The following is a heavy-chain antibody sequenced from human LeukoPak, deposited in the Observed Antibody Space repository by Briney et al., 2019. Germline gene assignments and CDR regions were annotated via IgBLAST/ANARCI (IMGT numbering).Heavy chain of an antibody. Sequence: GGSLRLSCAASGFTFSSYTMSWVRQAPGKGLEWVSAISGSGGSTYYADSVKGRFTISRDNAKNSLYLQMNSLRAEDTAVYYCARDQLNWGIGFCDYWGQGTLVTVSS. V-gene: IGHV3-23*01. CDR1: GFTFSSYT. D-gene: IGHD7-27*01. CDR2: ISGSGGST. CDR3: ARDQLNWGIGFCDY. J-gene: IGHJ4*02.